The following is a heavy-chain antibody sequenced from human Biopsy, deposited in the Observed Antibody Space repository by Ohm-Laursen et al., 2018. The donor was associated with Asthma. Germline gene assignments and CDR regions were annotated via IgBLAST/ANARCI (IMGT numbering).Heavy chain of an antibody. D-gene: IGHD5-24*01. CDR2: ISYDGSNK. CDR1: GFTFSSYG. Sequence: SLRLSCAASGFTFSSYGMHWVRQAPGKGLEWVAVISYDGSNKYYADSVKGRFTISKDNSKNTLYLQMNSLRGDDTAVYYCARDMNRDGWYFDYWGQGTLVTVSS. V-gene: IGHV3-30*03. J-gene: IGHJ4*02. CDR3: ARDMNRDGWYFDY.